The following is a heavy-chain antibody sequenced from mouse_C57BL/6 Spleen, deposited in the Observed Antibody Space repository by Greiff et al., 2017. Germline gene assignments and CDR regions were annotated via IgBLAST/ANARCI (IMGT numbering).Heavy chain of an antibody. CDR1: GYTFTDYN. J-gene: IGHJ1*03. Sequence: EVQLQQSGPELVKPGASVKMSCKASGYTFTDYNMHWVKQSHGKSLEWIGYINPNNGGTSYNQKFKGKATLTVNKSSSTAYMELRSLTSEDSAVYYCAKGITTAYWYFDVCGTGTTGTVSS. V-gene: IGHV1-22*01. CDR2: INPNNGGT. D-gene: IGHD1-2*01. CDR3: AKGITTAYWYFDV.